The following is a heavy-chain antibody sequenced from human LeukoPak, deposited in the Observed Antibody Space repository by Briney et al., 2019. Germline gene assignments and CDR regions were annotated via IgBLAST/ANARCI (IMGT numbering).Heavy chain of an antibody. D-gene: IGHD6-19*01. Sequence: GASVKVSCKASGYTFTSYDINWVRQATGQGLERMGWMNPNSGNTGYAQKFQGRVTMTRNTSISTAYMELSSLRSEDTAVYYCARYSSGWYSGGMDVWGQGTTVTVSS. CDR1: GYTFTSYD. V-gene: IGHV1-8*01. J-gene: IGHJ6*02. CDR3: ARYSSGWYSGGMDV. CDR2: MNPNSGNT.